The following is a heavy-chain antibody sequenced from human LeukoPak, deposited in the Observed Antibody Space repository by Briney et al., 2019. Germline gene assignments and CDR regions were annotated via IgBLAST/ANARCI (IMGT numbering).Heavy chain of an antibody. CDR1: GYTFTAYW. Sequence: GESLKISCQGSGYTFTAYWIAWVRQMPGKDLEWMGIISPGDSDTRYSPSFQGQVTISADKSISTAYLQWSSLKASDTAIYYCARPSSSSGWTSDYWGQGTLVTVSS. D-gene: IGHD6-19*01. CDR2: ISPGDSDT. V-gene: IGHV5-51*01. J-gene: IGHJ4*02. CDR3: ARPSSSSGWTSDY.